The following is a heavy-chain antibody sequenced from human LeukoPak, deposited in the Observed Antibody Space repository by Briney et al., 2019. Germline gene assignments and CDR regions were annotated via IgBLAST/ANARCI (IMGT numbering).Heavy chain of an antibody. CDR3: ATNAADYYDSSGYYYEAFDI. Sequence: SVKVSCKASGGTFSSYAISWVRQAPGQGLEWMGRIIPILGIANYAQKFQGRVTITADKSTSTAYIELSSLRSEDTAVYYCATNAADYYDSSGYYYEAFDIWGQGTMVTVSS. V-gene: IGHV1-69*04. CDR2: IIPILGIA. D-gene: IGHD3-22*01. J-gene: IGHJ3*02. CDR1: GGTFSSYA.